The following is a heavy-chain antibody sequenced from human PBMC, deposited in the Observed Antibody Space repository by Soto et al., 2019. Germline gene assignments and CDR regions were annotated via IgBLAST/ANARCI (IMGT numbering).Heavy chain of an antibody. D-gene: IGHD1-26*01. V-gene: IGHV1-8*01. CDR2: MNPNTGNT. J-gene: IGHJ6*02. Sequence: QVQLLQSGAEVKKPGASVKVSCKASGYIFTSYDINWVRQATGQGLEWMGWMNPNTGNTGYAQKFQGRVTMTGNISITTAYMELYSLRSEETAVYYYARGRIVGGTTDVLGQGTTVTVSS. CDR3: ARGRIVGGTTDV. CDR1: GYIFTSYD.